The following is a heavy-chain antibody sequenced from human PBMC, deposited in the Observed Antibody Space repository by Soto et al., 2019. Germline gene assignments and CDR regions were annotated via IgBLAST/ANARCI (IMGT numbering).Heavy chain of an antibody. Sequence: AGGSLRLSCAASGFTFSNAWMSWVRQAPGKGLEWVGRIKNKTDGGTTDYAAPVKGRFTISRDDSKNTLYLQMNSLKTEDTAVYYCIRATTDFDYWGQGTLVTVSS. CDR2: IKNKTDGGTT. D-gene: IGHD1-26*01. CDR1: GFTFSNAW. CDR3: IRATTDFDY. J-gene: IGHJ4*02. V-gene: IGHV3-15*01.